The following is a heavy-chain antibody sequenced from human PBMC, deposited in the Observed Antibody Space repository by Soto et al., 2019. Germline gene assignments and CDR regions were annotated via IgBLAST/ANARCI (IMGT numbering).Heavy chain of an antibody. CDR1: GGSISSGDYY. CDR3: ASGSNDILTGYYKGYFDY. V-gene: IGHV4-39*01. J-gene: IGHJ4*02. Sequence: SETLSLTCTVSGGSISSGDYYWSWFRQPPGKGLEWIGSIYYSGSTYYNPSLKSRVTISVDTSKNQFSLKLSSVTAADTAVYYCASGSNDILTGYYKGYFDYWGQGTLVTVSS. D-gene: IGHD3-9*01. CDR2: IYYSGST.